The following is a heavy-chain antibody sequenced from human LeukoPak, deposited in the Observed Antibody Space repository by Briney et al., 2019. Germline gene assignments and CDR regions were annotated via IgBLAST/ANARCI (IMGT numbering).Heavy chain of an antibody. Sequence: SETLSLTCTVSGGSISSGGYYWSWIRQHPGKGLEWIGYIYYSGSTYYNPSLKSRVTISVDTSKNQFSLKLSSVTAADTAVYYCATSYYYDSSGSRALDYWGQGTLVTVSS. CDR3: ATSYYYDSSGSRALDY. D-gene: IGHD3-22*01. CDR1: GGSISSGGYY. V-gene: IGHV4-31*03. CDR2: IYYSGST. J-gene: IGHJ4*02.